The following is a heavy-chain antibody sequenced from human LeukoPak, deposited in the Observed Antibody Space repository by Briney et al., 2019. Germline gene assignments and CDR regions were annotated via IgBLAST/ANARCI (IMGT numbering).Heavy chain of an antibody. Sequence: GGSLRLSCGASGFTFSSYGIHWVRQAPGKGLEWVAFIRYDGSNQYHADSVKGRFTISRDNSKNTLYLQMNSLRAEDTAVYYCATPAFGVVIHYFDYWGQGTLVTVSS. D-gene: IGHD3-3*01. J-gene: IGHJ4*02. CDR2: IRYDGSNQ. CDR1: GFTFSSYG. CDR3: ATPAFGVVIHYFDY. V-gene: IGHV3-30*02.